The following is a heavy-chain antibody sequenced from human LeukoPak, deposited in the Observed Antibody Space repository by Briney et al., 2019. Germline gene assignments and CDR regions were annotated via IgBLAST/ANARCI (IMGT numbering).Heavy chain of an antibody. D-gene: IGHD5-12*01. V-gene: IGHV1-8*01. CDR2: MNPNSGNT. Sequence: ASVKVSCKASGYTFTSCDINWVRQATGQGLEWMGWMNPNSGNTGYAQKFQGRVTMTRNTSISTAYMELSSLRSEDTAVYYCARWNSGYVGIPSDWGQGTLVTVSS. CDR3: ARWNSGYVGIPSD. J-gene: IGHJ4*02. CDR1: GYTFTSCD.